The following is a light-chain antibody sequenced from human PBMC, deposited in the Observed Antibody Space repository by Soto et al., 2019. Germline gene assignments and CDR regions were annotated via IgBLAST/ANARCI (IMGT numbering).Light chain of an antibody. J-gene: IGKJ2*01. Sequence: DIQMTQSPSTLSAFVGDRVTITCRASQSISGWLAWYQQKPGKAPNLLIYKASSLESGVPSRFSGSGSGTEFTLTISSLQPDDFASYYCQQYSAYPYTFGQGTKLEIK. V-gene: IGKV1-5*03. CDR3: QQYSAYPYT. CDR1: QSISGW. CDR2: KAS.